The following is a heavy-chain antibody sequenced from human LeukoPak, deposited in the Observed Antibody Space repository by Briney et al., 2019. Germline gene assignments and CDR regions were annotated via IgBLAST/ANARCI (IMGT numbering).Heavy chain of an antibody. Sequence: GASVKVSCKASGYTFTSYGISWVRQAPGQGLEWMGRISAYNGNTNYAQKLQGRVTMTTDTSTSTACMELRSLRSDDTAVYYCARWRINCSGGSCYSYFDYWGQGTLVTVSS. V-gene: IGHV1-18*01. CDR2: ISAYNGNT. D-gene: IGHD2-15*01. CDR3: ARWRINCSGGSCYSYFDY. J-gene: IGHJ4*02. CDR1: GYTFTSYG.